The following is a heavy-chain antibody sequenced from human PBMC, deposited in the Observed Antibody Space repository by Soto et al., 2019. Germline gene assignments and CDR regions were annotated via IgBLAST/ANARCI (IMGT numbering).Heavy chain of an antibody. V-gene: IGHV3-21*01. CDR1: GFTFSSYS. J-gene: IGHJ4*02. CDR3: ARVREYSYGPSFDY. Sequence: EVQLVESGGGLVKPGGSLRLSCAACGFTFSSYSMNWIRQAPGKGLEWVSSISSSSSYIYYADSVKGRFTISRDNAKNSLYLQMNSLRAEDTAVYYCARVREYSYGPSFDYWGQGTLVTVSS. CDR2: ISSSSSYI. D-gene: IGHD5-18*01.